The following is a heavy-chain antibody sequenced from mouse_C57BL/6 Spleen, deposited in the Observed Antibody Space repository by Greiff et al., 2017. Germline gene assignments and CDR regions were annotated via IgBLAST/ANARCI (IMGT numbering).Heavy chain of an antibody. CDR3: ARYYSNPRYFDV. Sequence: QVQLQQSGAELVRPGTSVKLSCKASGYTFTSYWMHWVKQRPGQGLEWIGVIDPSDSYTNYNEKFKGKATFTADTSSNTAYMQLSSLTTEDSAIYYCARYYSNPRYFDVWGTGTTVTVSS. J-gene: IGHJ1*03. CDR2: IDPSDSYT. CDR1: GYTFTSYW. V-gene: IGHV1-59*01. D-gene: IGHD2-5*01.